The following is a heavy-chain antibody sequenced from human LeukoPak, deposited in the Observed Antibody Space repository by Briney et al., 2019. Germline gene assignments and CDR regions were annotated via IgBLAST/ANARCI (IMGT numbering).Heavy chain of an antibody. V-gene: IGHV4-39*07. J-gene: IGHJ4*02. Sequence: PSETLSLTCTVSGGSISSSSSYWGWIRQPPGKGLEWIGSIYYSGITYYNPPLKSRVTISVDTSKNQFSLKLSSVTAADTALYYCARDVSFKVTAPHYFDYWGQGTLVTGSS. CDR3: ARDVSFKVTAPHYFDY. CDR2: IYYSGIT. CDR1: GGSISSSSSY. D-gene: IGHD4-11*01.